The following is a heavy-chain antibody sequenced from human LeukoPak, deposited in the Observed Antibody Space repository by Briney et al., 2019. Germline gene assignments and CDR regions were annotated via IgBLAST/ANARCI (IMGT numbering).Heavy chain of an antibody. V-gene: IGHV4-38-2*02. CDR2: IYHSGST. D-gene: IGHD2-2*01. CDR3: ARVGDIVVVPAANYGMNV. CDR1: GYPISSGYY. J-gene: IGHJ6*02. Sequence: PSETLSLTCSVSGYPISSGYYWGWIRQPPGKGLEWIGSIYHSGSTLYNPSLRSRITISLDTSKNHFSLKLSSVTAADTAVYYCARVGDIVVVPAANYGMNVWGQGTTVTVSS.